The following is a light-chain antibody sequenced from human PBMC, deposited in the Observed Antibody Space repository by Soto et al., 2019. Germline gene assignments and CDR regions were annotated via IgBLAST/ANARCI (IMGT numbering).Light chain of an antibody. CDR1: QSVSSSY. J-gene: IGKJ1*01. CDR2: GAS. CDR3: QQYGSPKT. Sequence: EIVLTQSPGTLSLSPGERATLSCRANQSVSSSYLAWYQQKPGQAPRLLIYGASSRATGIPDRFSGSGSGTDFTLTISRLEPEDFAVYYCQQYGSPKTFGQGTKVEIK. V-gene: IGKV3-20*01.